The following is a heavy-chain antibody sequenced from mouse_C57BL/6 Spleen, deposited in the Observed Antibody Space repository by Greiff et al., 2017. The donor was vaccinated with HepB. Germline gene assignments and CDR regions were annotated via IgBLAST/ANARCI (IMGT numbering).Heavy chain of an antibody. J-gene: IGHJ1*03. CDR1: GFTFSDYY. CDR2: INYDGSST. D-gene: IGHD1-1*01. V-gene: IGHV5-16*01. CDR3: ARDNDYYGSSYGYFDV. Sequence: EVKLVESEGGLVQPGSSMKLSCTASGFTFSDYYMAWVRQVPEKGLEWVANINYDGSSTYYLDSLKSRFIISRDNAKNILYLQMSSLKSEDTATYYCARDNDYYGSSYGYFDVWGTGTTVTVSS.